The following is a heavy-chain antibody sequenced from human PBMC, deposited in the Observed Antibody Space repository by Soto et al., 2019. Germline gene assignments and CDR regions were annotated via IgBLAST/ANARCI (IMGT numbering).Heavy chain of an antibody. CDR3: ARGGCSSTSCYSELVWFDP. V-gene: IGHV4-31*02. J-gene: IGHJ5*02. D-gene: IGHD2-2*01. CDR1: GGSISGGGYY. Sequence: SETLSLTWTVCGGSISGGGYYWSLIRQHPGKGLEWIGCIYYSGSTYYNPSLKSRVTISVDTSKNQFSLKLSSVTAADTAVYYCARGGCSSTSCYSELVWFDPWGQGTLVTVSS. CDR2: IYYSGST.